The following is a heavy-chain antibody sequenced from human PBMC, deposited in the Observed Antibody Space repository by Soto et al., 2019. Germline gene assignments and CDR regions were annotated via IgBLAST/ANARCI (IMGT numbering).Heavy chain of an antibody. CDR3: ARPGQGVLFYYAMDV. CDR2: ISSRSDVI. V-gene: IGHV3-48*02. CDR1: GFSFSSYS. Sequence: EVQLVESGGGLVQPGGSLRLSCAASGFSFSSYSMNWVRQAPGKGLEWISYISSRSDVIYYADSLKGRFTVSRDNAKNSLYLQMNSLGDEDSAVYDCARPGQGVLFYYAMDVWGQGTTVTVSS. J-gene: IGHJ6*02. D-gene: IGHD3-10*01.